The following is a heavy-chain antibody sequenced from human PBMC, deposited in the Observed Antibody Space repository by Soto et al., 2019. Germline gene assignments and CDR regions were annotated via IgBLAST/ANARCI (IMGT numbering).Heavy chain of an antibody. V-gene: IGHV4-39*01. CDR3: ARQPPACSHNWLDP. CDR2: IYYTGGT. Sequence: HLQLQQSGPGLVKPSETLSLTCTVSAGSVSSSSDYWGCIRQAPGKGLAWIGSIYYTGGTYYDPTSKSPLTMTVDTSKNQFSLNLTSVTAADAAVYYCARQPPACSHNWLDPWGQGTLVIVS. CDR1: AGSVSSSSDY. J-gene: IGHJ5*02. D-gene: IGHD2-15*01.